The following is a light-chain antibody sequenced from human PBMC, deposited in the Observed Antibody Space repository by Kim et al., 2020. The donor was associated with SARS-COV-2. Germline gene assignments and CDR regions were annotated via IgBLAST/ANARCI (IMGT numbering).Light chain of an antibody. V-gene: IGKV1-16*02. CDR2: ATS. CDR1: QGISNH. Sequence: DIQMTQSPSSLSASVGDRVIITCRASQGISNHLAWFQQKPGKAPKSLIYATSSLQSGVPSKFSGSGYGTDFTLTISSLQPEDFAIYYCQQYNSYPLTFGGGTKVDIK. J-gene: IGKJ4*01. CDR3: QQYNSYPLT.